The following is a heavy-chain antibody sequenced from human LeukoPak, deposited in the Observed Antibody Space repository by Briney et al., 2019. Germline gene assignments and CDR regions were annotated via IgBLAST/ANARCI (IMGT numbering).Heavy chain of an antibody. V-gene: IGHV3-9*01. J-gene: IGHJ4*02. CDR3: AKDIAVAGRGAFDY. CDR1: GFTFSSYS. Sequence: GGSLRLSCAASGFTFSSYSMNWVRQAPGKGLEWVSGISWNSGSIGYADSVKGRFTISRDNAKNSLYLQMNSLRAEDTALYYCAKDIAVAGRGAFDYWGQGTLVTVSS. CDR2: ISWNSGSI. D-gene: IGHD6-19*01.